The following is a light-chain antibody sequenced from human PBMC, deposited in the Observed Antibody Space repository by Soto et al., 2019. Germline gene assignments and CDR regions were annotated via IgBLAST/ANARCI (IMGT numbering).Light chain of an antibody. CDR3: QQGYSNPIT. J-gene: IGKJ5*01. CDR2: TAS. Sequence: DIQITQSPCSLSSSVGDRVTITFRASQSISNKLIWYQVKPGEAPKPLVYTASSLSSGVPSRFSGSGTGTDFTLTISSLQPEDFATYYCQQGYSNPITFGQGTRLEIK. V-gene: IGKV1-39*01. CDR1: QSISNK.